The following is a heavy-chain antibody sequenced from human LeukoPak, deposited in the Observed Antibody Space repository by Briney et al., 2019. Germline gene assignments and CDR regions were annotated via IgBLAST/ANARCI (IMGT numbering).Heavy chain of an antibody. D-gene: IGHD5-18*01. CDR3: ARADFKDTAMAV. V-gene: IGHV4-59*01. CDR1: GVSISSYY. CDR2: IYYSGST. J-gene: IGHJ4*02. Sequence: SETLSLTCTVSGVSISSYYWSWIRQPPGKGLEWIGYIYYSGSTNYNPSLKSRVTISVDTSKNQFSLKLSSVTAADTAVYYCARADFKDTAMAVWGQGTLVTVSS.